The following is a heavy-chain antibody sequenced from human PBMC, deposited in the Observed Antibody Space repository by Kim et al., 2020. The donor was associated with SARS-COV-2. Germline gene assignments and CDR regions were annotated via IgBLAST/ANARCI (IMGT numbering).Heavy chain of an antibody. Sequence: LSLTCAASGFTFSSYAMSWVRQAPGKGLEWVSAISGSGGSTYYADSVKGRFTISRDNSKNTLYLQMNSLRAEDTAVYYCAKVAIVVVPAVVDYWGQGTLVTVSS. CDR3: AKVAIVVVPAVVDY. J-gene: IGHJ4*02. D-gene: IGHD2-2*01. V-gene: IGHV3-23*01. CDR2: ISGSGGST. CDR1: GFTFSSYA.